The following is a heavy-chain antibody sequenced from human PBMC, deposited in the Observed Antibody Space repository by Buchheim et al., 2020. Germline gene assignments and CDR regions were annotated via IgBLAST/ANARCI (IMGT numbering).Heavy chain of an antibody. CDR1: GFTFSSSA. Sequence: QVQLVESGGGVVQPGRSLRLSCAASGFTFSSSAMHWVRQAPGKGLEWVAVISYDGSNKYYADSVKGRFTISRDNSKNTLYLQMNSLRAEDTAVYYCADSSGYYYYFDYWGQGTL. CDR3: ADSSGYYYYFDY. V-gene: IGHV3-30*04. D-gene: IGHD3-22*01. J-gene: IGHJ4*02. CDR2: ISYDGSNK.